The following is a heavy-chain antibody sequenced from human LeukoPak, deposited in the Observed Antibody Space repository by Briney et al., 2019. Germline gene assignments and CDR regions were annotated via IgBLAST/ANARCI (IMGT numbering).Heavy chain of an antibody. J-gene: IGHJ3*02. CDR3: ARARDNWNDQDAFDI. CDR2: IYHSGST. CDR1: GYSISSGYY. Sequence: SETLSLTCTVSGYSISSGYYWGWIRQPPGKGLEWIGSIYHSGSTYYNPSLKSRVTISVDTSKNQFSLKLSSVTAADTAVYYCARARDNWNDQDAFDIWGQGTMVTVSS. D-gene: IGHD1-20*01. V-gene: IGHV4-38-2*02.